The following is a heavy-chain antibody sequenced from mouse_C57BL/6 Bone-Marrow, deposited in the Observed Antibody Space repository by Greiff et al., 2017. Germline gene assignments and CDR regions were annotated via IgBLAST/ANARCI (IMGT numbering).Heavy chain of an antibody. Sequence: QVQLQQPGAELVKPGASVKLSCKASGYTFTSYWMHWVKQRPGRGLEWIGRIDPTSGGNKYNEKFKSKGTLTVDKQSSTVYMQLSSLTSEYSAVYYCAREGRQLRLPAWFAYWGQGTLVTVSA. V-gene: IGHV1-62-3*01. CDR2: IDPTSGGN. CDR1: GYTFTSYW. CDR3: AREGRQLRLPAWFAY. J-gene: IGHJ3*01. D-gene: IGHD3-2*02.